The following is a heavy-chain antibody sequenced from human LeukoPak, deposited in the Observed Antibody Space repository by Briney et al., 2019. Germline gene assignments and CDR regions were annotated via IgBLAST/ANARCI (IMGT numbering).Heavy chain of an antibody. CDR3: AREARVGGALQY. CDR2: INPDGSIR. V-gene: IGHV3-74*03. D-gene: IGHD1-26*01. CDR1: GLTFSTYW. Sequence: GGSLRLSCAASGLTFSTYWMHWVRQAPGKGLAWVARINPDGSIRTYANSVQGRVTISRDTAKDTLFLQMNSLRAEDTAVYYCAREARVGGALQYWGQGTLVTVSS. J-gene: IGHJ4*02.